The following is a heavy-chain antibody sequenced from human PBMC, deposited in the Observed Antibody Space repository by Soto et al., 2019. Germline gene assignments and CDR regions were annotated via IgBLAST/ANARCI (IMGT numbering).Heavy chain of an antibody. V-gene: IGHV1-18*01. Sequence: ASVKVSCKASGYTFTSYGISWVRQAPGQGLEWMGWISAYNGNTNYAQKLQGRVTMTTDTSTSTAYMELRSLRSDDTAVYYCGKDYDILNGWDYYGMDVWGQGTTVTVSS. CDR1: GYTFTSYG. J-gene: IGHJ6*02. CDR2: ISAYNGNT. CDR3: GKDYDILNGWDYYGMDV. D-gene: IGHD3-9*01.